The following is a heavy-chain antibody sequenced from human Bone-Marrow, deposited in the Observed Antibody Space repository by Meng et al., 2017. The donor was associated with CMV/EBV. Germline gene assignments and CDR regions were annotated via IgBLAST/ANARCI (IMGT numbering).Heavy chain of an antibody. Sequence: SETLSLTGTVSGGSISSSSDYWGWIRQPPGKGLEWIGSIYYSGSTYYNPSLKSRVTISVDTSKNQFSLKLSSVTAADTAVYYCARDVRERFDPWGQGTLVTVSS. CDR3: ARDVRERFDP. CDR2: IYYSGST. D-gene: IGHD1-26*01. V-gene: IGHV4-39*07. CDR1: GGSISSSSDY. J-gene: IGHJ5*02.